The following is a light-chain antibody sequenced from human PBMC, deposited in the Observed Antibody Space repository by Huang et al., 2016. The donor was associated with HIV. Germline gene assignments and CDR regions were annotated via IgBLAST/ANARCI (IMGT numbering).Light chain of an antibody. CDR3: QQSYSTLFT. Sequence: DIQMTQSPSSLSASVGDRVTITCRASQNIDTYLNWYQRKRGKAPKILIYTASRLDGGVPSRFSGSGSGTDFTLTISSLQPEDSATYYCQQSYSTLFTFGPGTTVDIK. CDR2: TAS. CDR1: QNIDTY. V-gene: IGKV1-39*01. J-gene: IGKJ3*01.